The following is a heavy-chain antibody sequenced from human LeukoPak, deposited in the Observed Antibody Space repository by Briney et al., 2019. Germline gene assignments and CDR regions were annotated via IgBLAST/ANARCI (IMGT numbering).Heavy chain of an antibody. D-gene: IGHD3-22*01. V-gene: IGHV4-4*07. CDR1: GGSISTYY. CDR2: IKNSGNT. CDR3: ARAPYYYDSSGYYYSWFDP. Sequence: PSETLSLTCSVSGGSISTYYWSWIRQPAGKGLEWIGRIKNSGNTNYNPSLESRVTLSLDTSKNQFSLNLSSVTAADTAVYYCARAPYYYDSSGYYYSWFDPWGQGTLVTVSS. J-gene: IGHJ5*02.